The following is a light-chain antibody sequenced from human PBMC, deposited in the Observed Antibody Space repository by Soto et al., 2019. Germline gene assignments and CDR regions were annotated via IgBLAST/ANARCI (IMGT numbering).Light chain of an antibody. CDR3: CSYAGSYTSHVV. V-gene: IGLV2-11*01. CDR2: DVS. CDR1: SSDVGGYNY. J-gene: IGLJ2*01. Sequence: QSALTQPRSVSGSPGQSVTISCTGTSSDVGGYNYVSWYQQHPDKAPKLMIYDVSKRPSGVPDRFSGSKSGNTASLTISGLQAEDEADYYCCSYAGSYTSHVVFGGGTQLTVL.